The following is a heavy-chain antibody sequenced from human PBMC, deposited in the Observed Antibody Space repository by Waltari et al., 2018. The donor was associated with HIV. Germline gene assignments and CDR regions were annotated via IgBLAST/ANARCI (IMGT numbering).Heavy chain of an antibody. CDR1: GYSFTIYW. J-gene: IGHJ5*02. Sequence: EVQLVQSGAEVKKPGESLKISCKGSGYSFTIYWIGWVRQMPGKGMEWMGIIRPGYFDTSYSPSLQGQVTISADNSISTAYLQWSSLKASNTAMYYCARHFYGSGNNWFDPWGQGTLVTGYS. D-gene: IGHD3-10*01. CDR2: IRPGYFDT. CDR3: ARHFYGSGNNWFDP. V-gene: IGHV5-51*01.